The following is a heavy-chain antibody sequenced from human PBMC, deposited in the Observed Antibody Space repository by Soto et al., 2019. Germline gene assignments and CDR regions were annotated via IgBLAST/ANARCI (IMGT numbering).Heavy chain of an antibody. J-gene: IGHJ5*02. D-gene: IGHD6-6*01. CDR2: IYYSGST. Sequence: SETLSLTCTVSGGSISSYYWSWIRQPPGKGLEWIGYIYYSGSTNYNPSLKSRVTISVDTSKNQFSLKLSSVTAADTAVYYCARDPSIAARMSWFDPWGQGTLVTVSS. CDR3: ARDPSIAARMSWFDP. CDR1: GGSISSYY. V-gene: IGHV4-59*01.